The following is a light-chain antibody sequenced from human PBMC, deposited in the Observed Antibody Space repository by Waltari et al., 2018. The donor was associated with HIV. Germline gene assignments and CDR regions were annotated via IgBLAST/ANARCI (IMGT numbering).Light chain of an antibody. CDR1: MGDLTY. Sequence: QSAPTQPASVSGSPGQSITISCNNMGDLTYVSWYQQYPGNAPKLLIYEISNRPSGISSRFSGSKSGDTASLTISGLQADDEADYFCTKYTSTNVLILFGGGTKVTVL. CDR3: TKYTSTNVLIL. J-gene: IGLJ2*01. CDR2: EIS. V-gene: IGLV2-14*03.